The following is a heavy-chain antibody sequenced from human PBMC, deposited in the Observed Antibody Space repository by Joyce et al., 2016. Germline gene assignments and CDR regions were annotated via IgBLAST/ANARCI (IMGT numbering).Heavy chain of an antibody. J-gene: IGHJ6*02. CDR1: GFTFSSYT. V-gene: IGHV3-21*01. Sequence: EVQLVESGGGLVKPGGSLRLSCAASGFTFSSYTRNWVRQAAGNGLGWLSSIRSSSSKIFYADSVQGRFTISRDNAQKSLYLHIDNLRAEDTAVYYCARDYPMTPPNTGWGYYYHFGMDVWGQGTTVIVSS. D-gene: IGHD3-22*01. CDR2: IRSSSSKI. CDR3: ARDYPMTPPNTGWGYYYHFGMDV.